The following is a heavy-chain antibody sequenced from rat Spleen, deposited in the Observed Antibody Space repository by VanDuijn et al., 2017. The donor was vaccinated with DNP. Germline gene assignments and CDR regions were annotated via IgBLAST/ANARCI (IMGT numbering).Heavy chain of an antibody. V-gene: IGHV5-22*01. Sequence: EVQLVESGGGLVQPGRSLKLSCAASGFTFSHYYMAWVRQAPTKGLEWVAYISYDGGDTYYGDSVKGRFTISRDNAKSTLYLQMNSLRSEDMATYYCARQSSYIPWGFDYWGQGVMVTVSS. CDR1: GFTFSHYY. D-gene: IGHD1-2*01. J-gene: IGHJ2*01. CDR2: ISYDGGDT. CDR3: ARQSSYIPWGFDY.